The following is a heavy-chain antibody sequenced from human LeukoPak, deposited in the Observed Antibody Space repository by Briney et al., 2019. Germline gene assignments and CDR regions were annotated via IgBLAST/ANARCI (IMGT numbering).Heavy chain of an antibody. CDR1: GFTFDDYA. Sequence: GGSLRLSCAASGFTFDDYAMHWVRQAPGKGLEWVSGISWNGGSIGYADSVKGRFTISRDNAKNSLYLQMNSLRAEDTAVYYCARDGTWFGDAFDIWGQGTMVTVSS. D-gene: IGHD3-10*01. V-gene: IGHV3-9*01. CDR2: ISWNGGSI. CDR3: ARDGTWFGDAFDI. J-gene: IGHJ3*02.